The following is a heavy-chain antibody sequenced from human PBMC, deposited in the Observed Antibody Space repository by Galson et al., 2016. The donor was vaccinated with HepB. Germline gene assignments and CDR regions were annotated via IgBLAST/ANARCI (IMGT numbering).Heavy chain of an antibody. CDR3: ARGMRGIAAGGREGTKNYYYYGMDV. CDR2: INAANGNT. J-gene: IGHJ6*02. D-gene: IGHD6-13*01. Sequence: SVKVSCKASGYTFINYAMHWVRQAPGQRLEWMGWINAANGNTKYSQKFQDRVTITRDTSASTAYMELSSLRSEDTAVYYCARGMRGIAAGGREGTKNYYYYGMDVWGQGTTVTVSS. CDR1: GYTFINYA. V-gene: IGHV1-3*01.